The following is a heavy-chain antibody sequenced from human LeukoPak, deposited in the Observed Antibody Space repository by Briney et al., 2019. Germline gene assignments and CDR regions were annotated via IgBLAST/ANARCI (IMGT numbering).Heavy chain of an antibody. CDR2: IIPILGIA. J-gene: IGHJ4*02. V-gene: IGHV1-69*04. Sequence: EASVKVSCKASGGTFSSYAISWVRRAPGQGLEWMGRIIPILGIANYAQKFQGRVTITADKSTSTAYMELSSLRSEDTAVYYCARAGISSSWEYYFDYWGQGTLVTVSS. CDR1: GGTFSSYA. D-gene: IGHD6-13*01. CDR3: ARAGISSSWEYYFDY.